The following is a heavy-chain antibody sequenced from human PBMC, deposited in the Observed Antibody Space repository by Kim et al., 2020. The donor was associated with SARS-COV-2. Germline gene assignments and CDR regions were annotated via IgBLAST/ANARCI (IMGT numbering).Heavy chain of an antibody. Sequence: SVKSRITINPDTSKNQFSLQLNSVTPEDTAVYYCARGSSSWYYYYGMDVWGQGTTVTVSS. J-gene: IGHJ6*02. CDR3: ARGSSSWYYYYGMDV. D-gene: IGHD6-13*01. V-gene: IGHV6-1*01.